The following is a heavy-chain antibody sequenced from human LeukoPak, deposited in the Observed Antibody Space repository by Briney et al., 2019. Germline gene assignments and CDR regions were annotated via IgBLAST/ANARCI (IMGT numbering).Heavy chain of an antibody. V-gene: IGHV1-2*02. Sequence: WASVKVSCKASGYTFTGYYMHWVRQAPGQGLEWMGWINPNSGGTNYAQKFQGRVTMTRDTSISTAYMELSRLRSDDTAVYYCAREGPVQLERIFDYWGQGTLVTVSS. J-gene: IGHJ4*02. CDR1: GYTFTGYY. CDR3: AREGPVQLERIFDY. D-gene: IGHD1-1*01. CDR2: INPNSGGT.